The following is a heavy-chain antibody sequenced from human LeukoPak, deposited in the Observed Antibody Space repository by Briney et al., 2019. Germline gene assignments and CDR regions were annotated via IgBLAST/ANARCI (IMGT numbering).Heavy chain of an antibody. CDR3: AKGVGAARPTRMVYFDY. J-gene: IGHJ4*02. CDR1: GFTFSSYA. D-gene: IGHD6-6*01. Sequence: GGSLRLSCAASGFTFSSYAMSWVRQAPGKGLEWVSAIIGSVGSTYYADSVKGRFTISRDNSKNTLYLQMNSLRAEDTAVYYCAKGVGAARPTRMVYFDYWGQGTLVTVSS. V-gene: IGHV3-23*01. CDR2: IIGSVGST.